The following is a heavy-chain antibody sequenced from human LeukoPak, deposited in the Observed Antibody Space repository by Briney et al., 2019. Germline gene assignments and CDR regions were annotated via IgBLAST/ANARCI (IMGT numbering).Heavy chain of an antibody. CDR3: ARAGQGIAARLDY. CDR1: GGSISSGDYY. CDR2: IYYSGST. Sequence: PSETLSLTCTVSGGSISSGDYYWSWIRQPPGKGLEWIGYIYYSGSTYYNPSLKSRVTISVDTSKNQFSLKLSSVTAADTAVYYCARAGQGIAARLDYWGQGTLVTVSS. D-gene: IGHD6-6*01. V-gene: IGHV4-30-4*01. J-gene: IGHJ4*02.